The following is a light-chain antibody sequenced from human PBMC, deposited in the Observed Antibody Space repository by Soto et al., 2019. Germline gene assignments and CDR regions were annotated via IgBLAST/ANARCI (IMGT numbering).Light chain of an antibody. CDR2: DAS. J-gene: IGKJ4*01. V-gene: IGKV3-11*01. CDR1: QSVGSS. Sequence: EIVLTQSPATLSLSPGERATLSCRASQSVGSSLAWYQQKPGQAPRLLIYDASNRATGILARFSGSGSGTDFTLTISSLEPEDFAVYYCQQRSNWLTFGGGTTVEIK. CDR3: QQRSNWLT.